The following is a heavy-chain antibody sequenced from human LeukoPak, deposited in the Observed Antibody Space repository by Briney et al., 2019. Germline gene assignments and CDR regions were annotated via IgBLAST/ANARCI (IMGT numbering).Heavy chain of an antibody. CDR3: ARWQDSSGGVDY. J-gene: IGHJ4*02. V-gene: IGHV1-2*02. CDR1: GYTFTGYY. CDR2: INPNSGGT. Sequence: ASVMVSCKASGYTFTGYYMHWVRQAPGQGLEWMGWINPNSGGTNYAQKFQGRVTMTRDTSISTAYMELSRLRSDDTAVYYCARWQDSSGGVDYWGQGTLVTVSS. D-gene: IGHD6-19*01.